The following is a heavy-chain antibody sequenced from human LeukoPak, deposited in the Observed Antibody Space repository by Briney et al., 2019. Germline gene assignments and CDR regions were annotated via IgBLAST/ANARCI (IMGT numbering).Heavy chain of an antibody. J-gene: IGHJ6*03. Sequence: PEALSLTCTVSGGSISSYYWSWIRQPPGEGLEWMGYIYYSGSTNNNPSLKSRVTISVDTSKNQFSLKLSSVTAADAAVYYCARSVEGYCSGTSCYYYYYYMDVWGKGTTVTVSS. CDR2: IYYSGST. CDR1: GGSISSYY. D-gene: IGHD2-15*01. V-gene: IGHV4-59*01. CDR3: ARSVEGYCSGTSCYYYYYYMDV.